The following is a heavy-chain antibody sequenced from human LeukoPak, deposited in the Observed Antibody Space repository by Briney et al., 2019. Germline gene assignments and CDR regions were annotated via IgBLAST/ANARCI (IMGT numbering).Heavy chain of an antibody. D-gene: IGHD3-3*01. J-gene: IGHJ3*02. Sequence: GGSLRLSCAASGFTFTIFGLNWASQAPGEGREWVSYIDARSGITYYADSVQGRFTLSRDNARESVFPQMDSLRVDDTAVYYCARTYDFGRGPPGDAFDNWGPGTWVIVSS. V-gene: IGHV3-48*01. CDR3: ARTYDFGRGPPGDAFDN. CDR2: IDARSGIT. CDR1: GFTFTIFG.